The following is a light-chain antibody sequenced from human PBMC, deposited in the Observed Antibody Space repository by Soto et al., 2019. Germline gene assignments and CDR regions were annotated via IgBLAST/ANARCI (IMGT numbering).Light chain of an antibody. CDR3: SSYTSISALHV. J-gene: IGLJ1*01. CDR1: SSDIGAYNS. V-gene: IGLV2-14*01. Sequence: QSALTQPASVSGSPGQSITISCTGTSSDIGAYNSVSWYQQHPGKAPKLIIYEVSNWPSGVSYRFSGSKSGNTASLTISGLQAEDEAEYHCSSYTSISALHVFGTGTKVTVL. CDR2: EVS.